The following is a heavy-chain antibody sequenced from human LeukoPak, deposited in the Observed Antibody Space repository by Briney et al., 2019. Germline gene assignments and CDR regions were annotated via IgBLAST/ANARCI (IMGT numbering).Heavy chain of an antibody. J-gene: IGHJ4*02. CDR2: IHPSGGNT. CDR3: AIECSSTRCQGPFFDN. V-gene: IGHV1-46*01. CDR1: GYTFPSNY. Sequence: ASVKVSCMASGYTFPSNYMHWVRQAPGQGLAWMGIIHPSGGNTNYAQKFQGRVAMTRDTSTSTVYMELSSLRSEDTAIYYCAIECSSTRCQGPFFDNWGQGTLVTVSS. D-gene: IGHD2-2*01.